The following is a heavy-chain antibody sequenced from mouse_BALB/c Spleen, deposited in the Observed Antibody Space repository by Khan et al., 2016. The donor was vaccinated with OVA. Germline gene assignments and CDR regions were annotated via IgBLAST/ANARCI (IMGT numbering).Heavy chain of an antibody. Sequence: QVQLKQFGPELKKPGETVQISCKASGFTFTNYGMNWVKQAPGKGLKWMGWINTYTGEPTFADDFKGRFAFSLETSASTAYLQINSLKNEDTATYFCARVGYNGTMDCWGQGTSVTVSS. CDR1: GFTFTNYG. D-gene: IGHD2-14*01. CDR3: ARVGYNGTMDC. V-gene: IGHV9-3-1*01. J-gene: IGHJ4*01. CDR2: INTYTGEP.